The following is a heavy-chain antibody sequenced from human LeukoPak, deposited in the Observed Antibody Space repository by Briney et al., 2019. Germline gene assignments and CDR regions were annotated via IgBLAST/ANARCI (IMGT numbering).Heavy chain of an antibody. CDR1: GFTFSSYA. CDR3: AKVRSKGSISGWVDY. Sequence: PGGSLRFSCAASGFTFSSYAMSWVRQAPGKGLEWVSGISGSGDDTYYADSVKGRFTISRDNSKNTQYLQMNSLRGEDTAVYYCAKVRSKGSISGWVDYWGQGTLVTVSS. J-gene: IGHJ4*02. D-gene: IGHD6-19*01. CDR2: ISGSGDDT. V-gene: IGHV3-23*01.